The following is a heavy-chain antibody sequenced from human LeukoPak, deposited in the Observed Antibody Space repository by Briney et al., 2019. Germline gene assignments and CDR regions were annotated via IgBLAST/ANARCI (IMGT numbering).Heavy chain of an antibody. CDR1: GYTFTGYY. CDR2: INPNSGGT. V-gene: IGHV1-2*02. D-gene: IGHD6-19*01. CDR3: ARVSSDSSGGYYYYYYMDV. Sequence: ASVKVSCKASGYTFTGYYMHWVRQAPGQGLEWMGWINPNSGGTNYAQKFQGRVTMTRDTSISTAYMELSRLRSDDTAVYYCARVSSDSSGGYYYYYYMDVWGKGTTVTVSS. J-gene: IGHJ6*03.